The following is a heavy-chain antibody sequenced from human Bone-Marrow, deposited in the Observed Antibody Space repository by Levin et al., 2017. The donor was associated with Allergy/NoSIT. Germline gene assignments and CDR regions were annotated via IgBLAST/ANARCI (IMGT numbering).Heavy chain of an antibody. CDR2: TSYDGNNK. J-gene: IGHJ4*02. CDR1: GFTFSSYG. V-gene: IGHV3-30*18. D-gene: IGHD3-22*01. Sequence: GGSLRLSCAASGFTFSSYGMHWVRQAPGKGLEWVAITSYDGNNKFYADSVKGRFTISRDNSKNTLYLQMNSLRAEDTAVYYCAKGIYHDSRGYYYTIDYWGQGTLVTVSS. CDR3: AKGIYHDSRGYYYTIDY.